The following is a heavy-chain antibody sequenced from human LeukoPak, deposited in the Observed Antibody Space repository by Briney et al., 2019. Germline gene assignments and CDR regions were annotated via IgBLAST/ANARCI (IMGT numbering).Heavy chain of an antibody. V-gene: IGHV4-38-2*02. Sequence: SETLSLTCTVSGYSISSGYYWGWIRQPPGKGLEWIGSIYHSGSTYYNPSLKSRVTISVDTSKNQFSLKLSSVTAADTAVYYCARGRYSSGWTVDYWGQGTLVTVSS. CDR1: GYSISSGYY. J-gene: IGHJ4*02. D-gene: IGHD6-19*01. CDR3: ARGRYSSGWTVDY. CDR2: IYHSGST.